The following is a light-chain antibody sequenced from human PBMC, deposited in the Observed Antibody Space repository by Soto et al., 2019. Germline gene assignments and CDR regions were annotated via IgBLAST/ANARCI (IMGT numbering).Light chain of an antibody. V-gene: IGKV3-15*01. CDR1: QNVSSN. J-gene: IGKJ1*01. Sequence: EIVLTQSPGTLSVSPGERATLSCRASQNVSSNLAWYQQRPGQAPRLLIHGASTRATATPGRFSGSGSGTEFTLTISSLQSEDSAVYDCHQHNGGPQTFGQGTKVEVK. CDR2: GAS. CDR3: HQHNGGPQT.